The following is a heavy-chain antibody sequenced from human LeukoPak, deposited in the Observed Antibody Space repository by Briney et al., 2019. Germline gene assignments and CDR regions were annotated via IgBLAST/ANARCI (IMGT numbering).Heavy chain of an antibody. Sequence: GGSLRLSCAASGFTFSSYGMHWVRQAPGKGLEWVAVIWYDGSNKYYADSVKGRFTISRDNAKNSLYLQMNSLRAEDAAVYYCARVDILTGYYLFDYWGQGTLVTVSS. J-gene: IGHJ4*02. CDR1: GFTFSSYG. CDR3: ARVDILTGYYLFDY. D-gene: IGHD3-9*01. CDR2: IWYDGSNK. V-gene: IGHV3-33*01.